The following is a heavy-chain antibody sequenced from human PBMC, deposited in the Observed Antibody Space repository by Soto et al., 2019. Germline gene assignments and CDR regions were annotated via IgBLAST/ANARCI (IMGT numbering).Heavy chain of an antibody. CDR3: SADLGVPTVFGVVVNVMDV. V-gene: IGHV3-15*07. Sequence: GGSLRLSCAASGFTFSNAWMNWVRQAPGKGLEWVGRIKSKTDGGTTDYAAPVKGRFTISRDDSKNTLYLQMNSLKTGDTAGYFCSADLGVPTVFGVVVNVMDVWGQGTTVTGSS. D-gene: IGHD3-3*01. J-gene: IGHJ6*02. CDR1: GFTFSNAW. CDR2: IKSKTDGGTT.